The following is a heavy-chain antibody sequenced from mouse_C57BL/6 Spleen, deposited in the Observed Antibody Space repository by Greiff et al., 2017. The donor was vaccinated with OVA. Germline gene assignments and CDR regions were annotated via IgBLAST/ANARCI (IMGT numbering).Heavy chain of an antibody. J-gene: IGHJ2*01. Sequence: EVQLQQSGPELVKPGASVKISCKASGYTFTDYYMNWVKQSHGKSLEWIGDINPNNGGTSYNQKFKGKATLTVDKSSSTAYMELRSLTSEDSAVYYCAGDYDYFDYWGQGTTLTVSS. V-gene: IGHV1-26*01. CDR1: GYTFTDYY. D-gene: IGHD2-4*01. CDR2: INPNNGGT. CDR3: AGDYDYFDY.